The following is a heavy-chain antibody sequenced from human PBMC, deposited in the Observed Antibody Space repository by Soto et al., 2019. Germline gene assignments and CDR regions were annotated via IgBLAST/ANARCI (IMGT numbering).Heavy chain of an antibody. V-gene: IGHV3-33*01. CDR2: IWYDGSNK. J-gene: IGHJ4*02. CDR3: ARAPHTRSSGWYYFDY. CDR1: GFTFSSYG. Sequence: QVQLVESGGGVVQPGRSLRLSCAASGFTFSSYGMHWVRQAPGKGLEWVAVIWYDGSNKYYADSVKGRFTISRDNSKNTLYLQMNSRRAEDTAVYYCARAPHTRSSGWYYFDYWGQGTLVTVSS. D-gene: IGHD6-19*01.